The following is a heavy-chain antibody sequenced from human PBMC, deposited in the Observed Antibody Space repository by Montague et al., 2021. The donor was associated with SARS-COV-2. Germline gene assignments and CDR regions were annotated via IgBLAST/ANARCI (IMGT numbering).Heavy chain of an antibody. Sequence: SLSLSCAASGFTFSSYGMHWVRQAPGKGLEWVAVIWYDGSNKYYADFVKGRFTISRDNSKNTLYLQMNSLRAEDTAVYYCARDLAPYYYDSSGPELVDVWGQGTTVTVSS. CDR2: IWYDGSNK. CDR3: ARDLAPYYYDSSGPELVDV. J-gene: IGHJ6*02. V-gene: IGHV3-33*01. CDR1: GFTFSSYG. D-gene: IGHD3-22*01.